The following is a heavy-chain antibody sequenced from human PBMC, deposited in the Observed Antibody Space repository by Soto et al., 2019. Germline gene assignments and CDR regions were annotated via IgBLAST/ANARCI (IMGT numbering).Heavy chain of an antibody. CDR3: ARVGRGTATTVVDAFDI. CDR2: MSHSGGT. J-gene: IGHJ3*02. CDR1: GGFVSSGNYY. Sequence: QEQLQQWGAGLLKPSETLSLTCAVYGGFVSSGNYYWSWIRQPPGKGLEWIGEMSHSGGTHFNPSLKRRVPISVGTSKNQFSPKMSSVTAADTALYYCARVGRGTATTVVDAFDIWGPGTMVTVSS. V-gene: IGHV4-34*01. D-gene: IGHD1-1*01.